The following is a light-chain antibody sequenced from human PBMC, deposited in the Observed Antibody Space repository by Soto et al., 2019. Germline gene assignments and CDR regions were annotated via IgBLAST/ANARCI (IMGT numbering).Light chain of an antibody. CDR2: KAS. CDR1: QNINTW. V-gene: IGKV1-5*03. J-gene: IGKJ1*01. Sequence: DIQMTQSPTTVSASVGDRVTITCRASQNINTWLAWYQQKPGKAPKLLILKASTLESGVPSRFSGSGSGTEFTLTISSLQSDDLGTYYCQQYNNYFWAFGQGTKVDSK. CDR3: QQYNNYFWA.